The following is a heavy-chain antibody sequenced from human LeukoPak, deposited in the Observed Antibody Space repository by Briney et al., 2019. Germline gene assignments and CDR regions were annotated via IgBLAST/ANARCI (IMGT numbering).Heavy chain of an antibody. Sequence: SETLSLTCTVSGGSISSYYWSWIRQPPGKGLEWIGEINHSGSTNYNPSLKSRVTISVDTSKNQFSLKLSSVTAADTAVYYCARHKSVTMIVVVTDAFDIWGQGTMVTVSS. J-gene: IGHJ3*02. CDR3: ARHKSVTMIVVVTDAFDI. D-gene: IGHD3-22*01. V-gene: IGHV4-34*01. CDR2: INHSGST. CDR1: GGSISSYY.